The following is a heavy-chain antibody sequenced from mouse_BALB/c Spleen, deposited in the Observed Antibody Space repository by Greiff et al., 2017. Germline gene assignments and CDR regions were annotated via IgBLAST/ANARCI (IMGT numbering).Heavy chain of an antibody. V-gene: IGHV1S81*02. CDR3: ARSGADGYYYAY. CDR1: GYTFTSYW. CDR2: INPSNGRT. J-gene: IGHJ3*01. D-gene: IGHD2-3*01. Sequence: VQLQQPGAELVKPGASVKLSCKASGYTFTSYWMHWVKQRPGQGLEWIGEINPSNGRTNYNEKFKSKATLTVDKSSSTAYMQLSSLTSEDSAVYYCARSGADGYYYAYWGQGTLVTVSA.